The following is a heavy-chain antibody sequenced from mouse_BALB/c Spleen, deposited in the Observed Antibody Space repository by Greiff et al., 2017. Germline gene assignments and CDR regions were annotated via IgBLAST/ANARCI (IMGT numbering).Heavy chain of an antibody. CDR1: GYTFTSYW. J-gene: IGHJ3*01. CDR2: IDPSDSYT. V-gene: IGHV1-69*02. D-gene: IGHD2-1*01. Sequence: VQLQQSGAELVKPGASVKLSCKASGYTFTSYWMHWVKQRPGQGLEWIGEIDPSDSYTNYNQKFKGKATLTVDKSSSTAYMQLSSLTSEDSAVYYCAREGNYKFAYWGQGTLVTVSA. CDR3: AREGNYKFAY.